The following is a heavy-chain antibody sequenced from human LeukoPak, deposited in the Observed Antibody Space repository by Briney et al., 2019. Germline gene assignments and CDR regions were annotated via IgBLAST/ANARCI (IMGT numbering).Heavy chain of an antibody. Sequence: ASVKVSCKTTGYNFLNHYIHWVRQAPGQGLEWMGWISAYNGNTNYAQKLQGRVTMTTDTSTSTAYMELRSLRSDDTAVYYCARDLQIRSRIKGYWGQGTLVTVSS. CDR1: GYNFLNHY. D-gene: IGHD2-15*01. J-gene: IGHJ4*02. CDR3: ARDLQIRSRIKGY. CDR2: ISAYNGNT. V-gene: IGHV1-18*01.